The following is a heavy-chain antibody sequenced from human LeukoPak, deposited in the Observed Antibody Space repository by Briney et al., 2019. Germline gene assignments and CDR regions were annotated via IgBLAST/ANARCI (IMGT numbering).Heavy chain of an antibody. CDR2: IFYTGST. CDR1: GGSISSGDSS. Sequence: SETLSLTCTVSGGSISSGDSSWTWIRRPPGKGLEWIGFIFYTGSTYYNPSLKGRITLSVDTSKNQFSLKLSSVTAADTAVYYCAREQQSGTDYYYGMDVWGQGTTVAVSS. J-gene: IGHJ6*02. D-gene: IGHD1-26*01. V-gene: IGHV4-30-4*01. CDR3: AREQQSGTDYYYGMDV.